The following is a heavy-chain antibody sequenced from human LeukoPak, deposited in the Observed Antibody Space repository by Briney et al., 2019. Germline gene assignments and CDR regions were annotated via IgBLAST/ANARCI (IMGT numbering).Heavy chain of an antibody. CDR1: GGSISSYY. CDR3: ARRYDILTGYYDY. Sequence: SETLSLTCTVSGGSISSYYWSWIRQPPGKGLEWIGYIYYSGSTNYNPSLKSRVTISVDRSKNQFSLKLSSVTAADTAVYYCARRYDILTGYYDYWGQGTLVTVSS. J-gene: IGHJ4*02. V-gene: IGHV4-59*12. CDR2: IYYSGST. D-gene: IGHD3-9*01.